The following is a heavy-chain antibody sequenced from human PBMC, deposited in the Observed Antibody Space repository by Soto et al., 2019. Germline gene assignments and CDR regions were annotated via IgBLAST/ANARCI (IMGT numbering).Heavy chain of an antibody. CDR1: GFTFSSYA. V-gene: IGHV3-30-3*01. CDR2: ISYDGSNK. J-gene: IGHJ6*02. D-gene: IGHD2-2*01. CDR3: ARAGILGYCSSTSCYMDV. Sequence: ESGGGVVQPGRSLRLSCAASGFTFSSYAMHWVRQAPGKGLEWVAVISYDGSNKYYADSVNGRFTISRDNSKNTLYLQMNSLRAEDTAVYYCARAGILGYCSSTSCYMDVWGQGTTVTVSS.